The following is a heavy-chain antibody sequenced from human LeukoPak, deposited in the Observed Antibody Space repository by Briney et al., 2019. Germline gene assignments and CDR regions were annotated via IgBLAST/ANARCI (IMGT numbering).Heavy chain of an antibody. D-gene: IGHD3-22*01. CDR1: GGSISSSSYY. J-gene: IGHJ4*02. V-gene: IGHV4-39*07. CDR2: IYYSGST. CDR3: ARADSSGYYYPPLDY. Sequence: SETLSLTCTVSGGSISSSSYYWGWIRQPPGKGLEWIGSIYYSGSTYYNPSLKSRVTISVDTSKNQFSLKLSSVTAADTAVYYCARADSSGYYYPPLDYWGQGTLVTVSS.